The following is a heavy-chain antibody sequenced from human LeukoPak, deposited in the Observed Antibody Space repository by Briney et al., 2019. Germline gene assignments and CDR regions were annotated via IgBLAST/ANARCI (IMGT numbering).Heavy chain of an antibody. J-gene: IGHJ4*02. V-gene: IGHV3-11*01. Sequence: PGGSLRPSCAASGFTFSDYYMSWIRQAPGKGLEWVSYISSSGSTIYYADSVKGRFTISRDNAKNSLYLQVNSLRAEDTAVYYCARAGVYYGSGSYYKGLDYWGQGTLVTVSS. CDR1: GFTFSDYY. CDR2: ISSSGSTI. CDR3: ARAGVYYGSGSYYKGLDY. D-gene: IGHD3-10*01.